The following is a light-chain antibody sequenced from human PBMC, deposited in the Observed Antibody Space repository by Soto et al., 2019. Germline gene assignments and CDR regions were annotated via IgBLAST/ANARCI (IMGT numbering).Light chain of an antibody. Sequence: EIVLTQSPGTLSLSPGERATLSCRASQSVSSNQLAWYQQKPGQAPSLRIYDASRRATGIPDKFSGSGSETDFPLTSRRLEPEDFEVYYCQQYGNSQGSLGPGTKVDIK. J-gene: IGKJ3*01. CDR1: QSVSSNQ. V-gene: IGKV3-20*01. CDR3: QQYGNSQGS. CDR2: DAS.